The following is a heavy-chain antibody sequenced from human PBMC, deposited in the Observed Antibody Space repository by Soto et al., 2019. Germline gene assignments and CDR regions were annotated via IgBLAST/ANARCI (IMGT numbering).Heavy chain of an antibody. D-gene: IGHD2-15*01. V-gene: IGHV3-15*01. CDR1: GFTFSNAW. J-gene: IGHJ3*02. CDR2: IKSKTDGGTT. CDR3: TTGGHIVVVVAATPDAFDI. Sequence: EVQLVESGGGLVKPGGSLRLSCAASGFTFSNAWMSWVRQAPGKGLEWVGRIKSKTDGGTTDYAAPVKGRFTISRDDSTNTLYLQMNSLKTEDTAVYYCTTGGHIVVVVAATPDAFDIWGQGTMVTVSS.